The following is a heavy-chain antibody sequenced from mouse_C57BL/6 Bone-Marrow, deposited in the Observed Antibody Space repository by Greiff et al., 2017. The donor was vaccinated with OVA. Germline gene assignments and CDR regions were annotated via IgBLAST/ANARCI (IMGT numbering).Heavy chain of an antibody. Sequence: VQLQQSGAELVRPGASVKLSCTASGFNFKDDYMHWVKQRPEQGLEWIGWIDPENGDTEYASKFQGKATITADTSSNTAYLQLSSLTSEDTAVYYCTTKGNPYAMDYWGQGTSVTVSS. V-gene: IGHV14-4*01. CDR1: GFNFKDDY. D-gene: IGHD2-1*01. CDR2: IDPENGDT. CDR3: TTKGNPYAMDY. J-gene: IGHJ4*01.